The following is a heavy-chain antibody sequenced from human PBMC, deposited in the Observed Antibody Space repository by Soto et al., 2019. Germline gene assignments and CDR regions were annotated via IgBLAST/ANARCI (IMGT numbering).Heavy chain of an antibody. D-gene: IGHD3-10*01. J-gene: IGHJ4*02. CDR2: ISGSGGST. CDR1: GVTFSSYS. CDR3: AKDKGLYYYGSGSPPATFDY. Sequence: PGWSLRLSCAASGVTFSSYSMSWVRQAPGKGLEWVSAISGSGGSTYYADSVKGRFTISRDNSKNTLYLQMNSLRAEDTAVYYCAKDKGLYYYGSGSPPATFDYWGQGTLVTVSS. V-gene: IGHV3-23*01.